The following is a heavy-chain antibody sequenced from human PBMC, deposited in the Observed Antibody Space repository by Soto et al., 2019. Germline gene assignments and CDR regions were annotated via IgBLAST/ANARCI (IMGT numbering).Heavy chain of an antibody. V-gene: IGHV1-18*04. CDR3: ARDRPYYDILTGYYFYYYYYGMDV. J-gene: IGHJ6*02. CDR2: ISAYNGNT. Sequence: ASVKVSCKASGYTFTSYGISWVRQAPGQGLEWMGWISAYNGNTNYAQKLQGRVTMTTDTSTSTAYMELRSLRSDDTAVYYCARDRPYYDILTGYYFYYYYYGMDVWGQGTTVTSP. D-gene: IGHD3-9*01. CDR1: GYTFTSYG.